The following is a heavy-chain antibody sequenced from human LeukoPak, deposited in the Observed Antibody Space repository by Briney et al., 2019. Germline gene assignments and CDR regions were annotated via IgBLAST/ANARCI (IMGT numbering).Heavy chain of an antibody. CDR1: GFTFSRYW. CDR3: ARGVSYPIYGMDL. D-gene: IGHD1-26*01. CDR2: IDVDGTTT. J-gene: IGHJ6*02. V-gene: IGHV3-74*01. Sequence: PGGSLRLSCAASGFTFSRYWMHWVRQAPGKGLVWVSRIDVDGTTTDYADSVKGRFTISRDNAKNTVSLQMNSLGAEDSAVYYCARGVSYPIYGMDLWRQGTTVPVSS.